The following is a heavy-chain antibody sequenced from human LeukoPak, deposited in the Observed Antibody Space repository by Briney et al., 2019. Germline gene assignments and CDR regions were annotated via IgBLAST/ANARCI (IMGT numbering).Heavy chain of an antibody. CDR1: GFTFSTSG. CDR3: VSGSDTSGYYFY. Sequence: AGGSLRLSCAASGFTFSTSGMNWARQAPGKGLEWVAVIWSDGSADSVKGRFTISRDNSKSTLYLQMNSLRAEDTAVYYCVSGSDTSGYYFYWGQGTLVTVSS. V-gene: IGHV3-33*03. D-gene: IGHD3-22*01. J-gene: IGHJ4*02. CDR2: IWSDGS.